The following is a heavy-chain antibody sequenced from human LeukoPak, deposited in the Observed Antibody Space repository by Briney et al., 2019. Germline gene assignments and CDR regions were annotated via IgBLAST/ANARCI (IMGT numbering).Heavy chain of an antibody. V-gene: IGHV1-3*01. D-gene: IGHD3-3*01. CDR2: INAGNGNT. Sequence: GASVKVSCKASGYTFTTYAMHWVRQAPGQRLEWMGWINAGNGNTKYSQKFQGRVTITGDTSASTAYMELSSLRSEDTAVYYCARHGAYDFWSGYHDCFDYWGQGTLVTVSS. CDR1: GYTFTTYA. CDR3: ARHGAYDFWSGYHDCFDY. J-gene: IGHJ4*02.